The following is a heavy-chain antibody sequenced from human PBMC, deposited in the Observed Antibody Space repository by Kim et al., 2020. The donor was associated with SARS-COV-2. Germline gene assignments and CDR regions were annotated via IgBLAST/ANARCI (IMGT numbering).Heavy chain of an antibody. V-gene: IGHV3-23*01. CDR2: ISGRGSDT. D-gene: IGHD6-13*01. Sequence: GGSLRLSCAASGFSFSSYGMSWVRQGPGKGLEWVSSISGRGSDTHYADSVKGRFTISRDNSKNTLYLQMNSLRADDTAIYFCAKERQQLTRYYYFYGMDVWGQGTTVTVSS. CDR3: AKERQQLTRYYYFYGMDV. CDR1: GFSFSSYG. J-gene: IGHJ6*02.